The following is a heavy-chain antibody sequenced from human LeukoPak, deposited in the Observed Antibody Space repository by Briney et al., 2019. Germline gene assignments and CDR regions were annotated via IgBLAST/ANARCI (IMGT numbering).Heavy chain of an antibody. D-gene: IGHD5-18*01. V-gene: IGHV3-23*01. J-gene: IGHJ4*02. Sequence: GFLRLSRGGPGFNLSHYAMRWVPQAPGEGLGWGSAINGSGGSTYYADSVKGRFTISRDNSKNTLYLQMNSLRAEDTAVYYCANTYQYVDTAMVTIFDYWGQGTLVTVSS. CDR3: ANTYQYVDTAMVTIFDY. CDR2: INGSGGST. CDR1: GFNLSHYA.